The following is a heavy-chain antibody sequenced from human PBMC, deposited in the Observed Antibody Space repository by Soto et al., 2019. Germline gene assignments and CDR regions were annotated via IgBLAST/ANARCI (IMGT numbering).Heavy chain of an antibody. CDR1: GFTFSSYA. D-gene: IGHD6-19*01. CDR2: ISGSGGST. CDR3: AKDHTGSGWGTGRATDY. Sequence: GGSLRLSCAASGFTFSSYAMSWVRQAPGKGLEWVSAISGSGGSTYYADSVKGRFTISRDNSKNTLYLQMNSLRAEDTAVYYCAKDHTGSGWGTGRATDYWGQGTLVTVSS. V-gene: IGHV3-23*01. J-gene: IGHJ4*02.